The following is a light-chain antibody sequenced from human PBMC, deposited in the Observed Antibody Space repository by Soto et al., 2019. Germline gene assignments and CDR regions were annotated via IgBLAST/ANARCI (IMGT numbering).Light chain of an antibody. J-gene: IGKJ1*01. Sequence: EIVLTQSPGTLSLSQGERATLSCRASQSISSSYLAWYQQKPGQAPRLLIYGASSRATGIPDRFSGSGSGTDFTLTISRLEPEDFAVYYCQQYGSSGTCGQGTKVDI. V-gene: IGKV3-20*01. CDR2: GAS. CDR3: QQYGSSGT. CDR1: QSISSSY.